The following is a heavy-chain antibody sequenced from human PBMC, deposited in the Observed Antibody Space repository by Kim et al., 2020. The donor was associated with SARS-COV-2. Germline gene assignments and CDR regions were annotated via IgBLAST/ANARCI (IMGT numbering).Heavy chain of an antibody. V-gene: IGHV1-8*01. CDR2: MNPNSGNT. Sequence: ASVKVSCKASGYTFTSYDINWVRQATGQGLEWMGWMNPNSGNTGYAQKFQGRVTMTRDTSISTAYMELSSLRSEDTAVYYCARVKEVAGYSDFYYYGMDVWGQGTTVTVSS. CDR3: ARVKEVAGYSDFYYYGMDV. D-gene: IGHD6-19*01. J-gene: IGHJ6*02. CDR1: GYTFTSYD.